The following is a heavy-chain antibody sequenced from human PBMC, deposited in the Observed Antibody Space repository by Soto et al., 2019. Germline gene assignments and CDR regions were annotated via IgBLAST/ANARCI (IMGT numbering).Heavy chain of an antibody. CDR1: GGSFSGYY. CDR2: INHSGST. Sequence: SETLSLTCAVYGGSFSGYYWSWIRQPPGKGLEWIGEINHSGSTNYNPSLKSRVTISVDTSKNQFSLKLSSVTAADTAVYYCARSGGTVYQSSFSWFDPWGQGTLVTVSS. CDR3: ARSGGTVYQSSFSWFDP. V-gene: IGHV4-34*01. D-gene: IGHD1-1*01. J-gene: IGHJ5*02.